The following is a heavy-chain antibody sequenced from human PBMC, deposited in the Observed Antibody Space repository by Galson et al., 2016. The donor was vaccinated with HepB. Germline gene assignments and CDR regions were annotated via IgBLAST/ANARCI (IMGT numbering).Heavy chain of an antibody. CDR3: ARGPLPPYRGVYFNT. CDR2: IHHSGIT. V-gene: IGHV4-4*02. J-gene: IGHJ4*02. Sequence: SETLSLTCAVSGGSISSDAWWSWVRQPPRKGLEWIGEIHHSGITNYNPSLKSRATISVDRSKNQFSLKVSSVTAAVTAVSYCARGPLPPYRGVYFNTWDQGTLVTVSS. CDR1: GGSISSDAW. D-gene: IGHD3-10*01.